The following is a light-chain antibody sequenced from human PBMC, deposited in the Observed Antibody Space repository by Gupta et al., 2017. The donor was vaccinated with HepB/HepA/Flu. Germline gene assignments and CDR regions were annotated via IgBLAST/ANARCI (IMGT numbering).Light chain of an antibody. J-gene: IGKJ2*01. CDR1: QSVTNY. CDR2: DAS. Sequence: DIVLTQFPSSLSLSPGERATLSCRASQSVTNYLAWYQQKRGHAPKLLINDASNRVTGIPARFSGSGSGTDFTLTISSLEPEDSAIYYCQQRSDWPHTFGQGTKVEIK. V-gene: IGKV3-11*01. CDR3: QQRSDWPHT.